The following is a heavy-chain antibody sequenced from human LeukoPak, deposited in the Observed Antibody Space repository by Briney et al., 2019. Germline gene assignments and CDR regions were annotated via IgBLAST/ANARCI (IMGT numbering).Heavy chain of an antibody. J-gene: IGHJ4*02. CDR3: AKDRANGGSYGFDY. CDR1: GFTFSSYA. CDR2: ISGTGTTT. V-gene: IGHV3-23*01. D-gene: IGHD1-26*01. Sequence: GGSLRLSCAASGFTFSSYAMSWDRQAPGKGLEWVSIISGTGTTTYNADSVKGRFTISRDNSKNKLYLQMNGLGAEDTAVYYCAKDRANGGSYGFDYWGQGTLVTVSS.